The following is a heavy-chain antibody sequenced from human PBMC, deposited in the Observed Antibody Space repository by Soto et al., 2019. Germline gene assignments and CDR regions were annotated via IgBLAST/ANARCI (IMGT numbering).Heavy chain of an antibody. D-gene: IGHD3-3*01. Sequence: QITLNESGPLPVNPRQTLTLTCTFSGFSLTTSGVGVGWIRQSPGKAPEWLALIYWDDDKRYSPSLKSRLTITKDTSKNQVVLTMAGLDPADTGTYYCAHRVLRTVFGLVTTTAIYFDFWGQGTPVAVSS. J-gene: IGHJ4*02. CDR1: GFSLTTSGVG. CDR3: AHRVLRTVFGLVTTTAIYFDF. CDR2: IYWDDDK. V-gene: IGHV2-5*02.